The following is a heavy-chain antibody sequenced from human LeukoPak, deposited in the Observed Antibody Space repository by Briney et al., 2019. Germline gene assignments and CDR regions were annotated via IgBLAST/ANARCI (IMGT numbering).Heavy chain of an antibody. CDR1: GFTFSNHW. CDR3: ARATSYNNYGMDV. J-gene: IGHJ6*02. D-gene: IGHD1-14*01. Sequence: GGSLRLSCAASGFTFSNHWMHWVRQVPGKGLVWVSRINSDGSSTTYADSVKGRFTISRDNAKSTLYLQMNSLRAEDTAVHFCARATSYNNYGMDVWGQGTTVTVSS. V-gene: IGHV3-74*01. CDR2: INSDGSST.